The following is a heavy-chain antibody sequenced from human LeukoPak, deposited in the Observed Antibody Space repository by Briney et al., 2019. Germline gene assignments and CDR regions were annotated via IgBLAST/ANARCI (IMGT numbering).Heavy chain of an antibody. CDR1: GFTFEDYD. J-gene: IGHJ2*01. CDR2: ISWNSGSR. D-gene: IGHD2-8*02. Sequence: PGRSLRLSCAASGFTFEDYDMHWVRQAPGKGLEWVSGISWNSGSRGYADSVKGRFTISRDNAKNSLYLHLNSLRAEDTAIYYCARVRTEWYIDLWGRGTLVTVSP. V-gene: IGHV3-9*01. CDR3: ARVRTEWYIDL.